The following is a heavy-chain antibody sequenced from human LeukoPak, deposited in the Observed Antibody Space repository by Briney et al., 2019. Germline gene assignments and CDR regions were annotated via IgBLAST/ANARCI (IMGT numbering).Heavy chain of an antibody. CDR3: AKVSPGPYSSSWYFYYYYYMDV. CDR1: GFTFSRHS. V-gene: IGHV3-21*01. J-gene: IGHJ6*03. Sequence: GGSLRLSCAASGFTFSRHSINWVRQAPGKGLEWVSSISSSSSYIYYADSVKGRFTISRDNSKNTLYLQMNSLRAEDTAVYYCAKVSPGPYSSSWYFYYYYYMDVWGKGTTVTITS. D-gene: IGHD6-13*01. CDR2: ISSSSSYI.